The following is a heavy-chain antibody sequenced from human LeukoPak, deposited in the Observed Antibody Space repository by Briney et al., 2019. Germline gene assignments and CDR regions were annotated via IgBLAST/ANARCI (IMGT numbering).Heavy chain of an antibody. CDR3: ARPSCSSTSCPHRNVFDI. CDR1: GGSIISYY. V-gene: IGHV4-4*09. D-gene: IGHD2-2*01. CDR2: IYTSGST. Sequence: SETLSLTCTVPGGSIISYYWTWIRQPPGKGLEWIGYIYTSGSTNYNPSLKSRVTISVDMSKNQFSLQLSSVTAADTAVYYCARPSCSSTSCPHRNVFDIWGQGTMVTVSP. J-gene: IGHJ3*02.